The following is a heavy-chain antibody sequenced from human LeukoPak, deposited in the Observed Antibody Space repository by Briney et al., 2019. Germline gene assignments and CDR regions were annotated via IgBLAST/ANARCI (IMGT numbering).Heavy chain of an antibody. D-gene: IGHD5-18*01. Sequence: ASVKVSCKASGYTFTSFGISWVRQAPGQGLEWMGWSSAYNGNTNYAQKFQGRVTMTTDTSTSTAHMEVRSLRSDDTAVYYCTRDLGVDTTIIFFDYWGQGSLVTVSS. CDR3: TRDLGVDTTIIFFDY. CDR1: GYTFTSFG. V-gene: IGHV1-18*01. CDR2: SSAYNGNT. J-gene: IGHJ4*02.